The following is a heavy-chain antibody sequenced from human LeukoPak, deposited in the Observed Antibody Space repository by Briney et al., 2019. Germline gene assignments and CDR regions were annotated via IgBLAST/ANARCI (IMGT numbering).Heavy chain of an antibody. D-gene: IGHD2-2*02. V-gene: IGHV1-18*01. CDR2: ISVSST. J-gene: IGHJ3*02. CDR3: ARAIVVVPAAILVRWGEAFDI. Sequence: ASVKVSCKTSGYTFSTYGITWVRQGPGQGLEWMGWISVSSTNSAQKFQDRLTMTTDTSTSTAYMELRSLRSDDTAVYYCARAIVVVPAAILVRWGEAFDIWGQGTMVTVSS. CDR1: GYTFSTYG.